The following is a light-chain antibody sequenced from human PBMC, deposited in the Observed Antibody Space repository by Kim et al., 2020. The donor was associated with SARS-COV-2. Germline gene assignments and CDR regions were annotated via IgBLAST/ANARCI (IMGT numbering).Light chain of an antibody. CDR1: TSDIGTYNY. Sequence: QSALTQPASVSGSPGQSITISCTGTTSDIGTYNYVSWYQQHPGKAPKVMIFDVSKRPSGVSDRFSGSKSGNTASLTISGLQAEDEADYYCTSRTTSSTWLFGGGTKLTVL. V-gene: IGLV2-14*03. J-gene: IGLJ3*02. CDR3: TSRTTSSTWL. CDR2: DVS.